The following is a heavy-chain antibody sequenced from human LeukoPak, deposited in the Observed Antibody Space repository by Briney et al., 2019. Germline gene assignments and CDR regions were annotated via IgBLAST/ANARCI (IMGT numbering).Heavy chain of an antibody. CDR3: ARGGNMGSAPFDY. J-gene: IGHJ4*02. V-gene: IGHV3-11*01. Sequence: PGGSLRLSCAASGFTFSDYHMTWIRRAPGKGLEWVSFTSNTGGTTYYADSVRGRFTTSRDNTKNSLYLQMNSLRADHTAVYYCARGGNMGSAPFDYWGQGTLVTVSS. CDR2: TSNTGGTT. CDR1: GFTFSDYH. D-gene: IGHD1/OR15-1a*01.